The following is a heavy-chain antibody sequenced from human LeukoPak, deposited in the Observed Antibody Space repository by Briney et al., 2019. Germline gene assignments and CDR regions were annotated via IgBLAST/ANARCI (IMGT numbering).Heavy chain of an antibody. D-gene: IGHD3-10*01. CDR3: ASLNYHGSGSPFDY. J-gene: IGHJ4*02. CDR1: GVSISSNY. V-gene: IGHV4-59*01. Sequence: SETLSLTCTVSGVSISSNYWSWIRQPPGEGPECIGYIFNSADIRYNPSLQSRVTISVDTSKNQLSLKLSSVTTADTGIYYCASLNYHGSGSPFDYWGQGMLVTVSS. CDR2: IFNSADI.